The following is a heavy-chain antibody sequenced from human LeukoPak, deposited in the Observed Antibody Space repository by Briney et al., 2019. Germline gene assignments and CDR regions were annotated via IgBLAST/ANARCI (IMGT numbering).Heavy chain of an antibody. J-gene: IGHJ5*02. D-gene: IGHD6-25*01. CDR1: GLTFSNYW. V-gene: IGHV3-7*04. CDR3: ARERREAAGFDP. Sequence: GGSLRLSCAASGLTFSNYWMSWVRQAPGKGLEWVANIKQGASEKYYVDSVKGRFTISRDDAKNSLYLQMNSLRAEDTAVYYCARERREAAGFDPWGQGTLVTVSS. CDR2: IKQGASEK.